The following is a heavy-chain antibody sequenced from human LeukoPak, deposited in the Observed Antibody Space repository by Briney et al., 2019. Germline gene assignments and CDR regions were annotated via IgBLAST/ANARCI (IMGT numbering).Heavy chain of an antibody. J-gene: IGHJ4*02. CDR3: ARVVYDFWSGYYGGHYFDY. CDR1: GFTFSDYY. V-gene: IGHV3-7*01. CDR2: IKQDGSEK. Sequence: GGSLRLSCAVSGFTFSDYYMSWIRQAPGKGLEWVANIKQDGSEKYYVDSVKGRFTISRDNAKNSLYLQMNSLRAEDTAVYYRARVVYDFWSGYYGGHYFDYWGQGTLVTVSS. D-gene: IGHD3-3*01.